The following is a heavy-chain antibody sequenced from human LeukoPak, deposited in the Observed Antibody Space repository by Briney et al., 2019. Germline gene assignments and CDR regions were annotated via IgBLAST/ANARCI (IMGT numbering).Heavy chain of an antibody. Sequence: SETLSLTCAVYGGSFSGYYWSWIRQPPGKGLEWLGEINHSGSTNYNPSLKSRVTISVDTSKNQFSLKLSSVTAADTAVYYCARGPITMVRGVRAFAPSMDVWGQGTTVTVSS. J-gene: IGHJ6*02. CDR3: ARGPITMVRGVRAFAPSMDV. D-gene: IGHD3-10*01. CDR2: INHSGST. CDR1: GGSFSGYY. V-gene: IGHV4-34*01.